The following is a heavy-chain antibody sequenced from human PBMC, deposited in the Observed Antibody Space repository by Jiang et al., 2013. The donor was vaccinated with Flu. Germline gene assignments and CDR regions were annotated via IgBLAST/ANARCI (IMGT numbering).Heavy chain of an antibody. J-gene: IGHJ4*02. D-gene: IGHD1-26*01. CDR2: TFYRSKWYN. V-gene: IGHV6-1*01. CDR1: GDSVSSDRAA. Sequence: QTLSLTCAISGDSVSSDRAAWNWIRQSPSRGLEWLGKTFYRSKWYNDYAVSVKSRITINPDTSKNQFSLQLSSVTPEDTAVYYCASGWAFNSWGQGTLVTVSS. CDR3: ASGWAFNS.